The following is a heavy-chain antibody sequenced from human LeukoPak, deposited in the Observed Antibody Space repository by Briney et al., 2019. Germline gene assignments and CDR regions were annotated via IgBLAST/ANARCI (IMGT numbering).Heavy chain of an antibody. CDR2: ISGSGGST. Sequence: GGSLRLSCAASGFTFSSSAMSWVRQAPGKGLEWVSAISGSGGSTYYADSVKGRFTISRDNSKNTLYLQMNSLRAEDTAVYYCAKDRDIVVVPAVHFDYWGQGTLVTVSS. CDR1: GFTFSSSA. J-gene: IGHJ4*02. CDR3: AKDRDIVVVPAVHFDY. D-gene: IGHD2-2*01. V-gene: IGHV3-23*01.